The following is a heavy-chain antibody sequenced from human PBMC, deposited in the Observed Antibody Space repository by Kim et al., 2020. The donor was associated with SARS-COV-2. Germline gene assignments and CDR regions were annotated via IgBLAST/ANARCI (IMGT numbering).Heavy chain of an antibody. CDR3: ARGMFSSGFDV. D-gene: IGHD3-10*02. CDR2: ISNGGSPT. V-gene: IGHV3-74*01. CDR1: GFTLNTYW. Sequence: GGSLRLSCVASGFTLNTYWINWVRQAPGKGLVWVSRISNGGSPTHYADSVKGRFTMSRDNAESTVILQMHSLRAEDTAVYYCARGMFSSGFDVWGQGTTVTISS. J-gene: IGHJ6*02.